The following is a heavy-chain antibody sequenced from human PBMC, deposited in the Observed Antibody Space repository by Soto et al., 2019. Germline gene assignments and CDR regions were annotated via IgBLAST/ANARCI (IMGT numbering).Heavy chain of an antibody. CDR2: ISAYNGNT. CDR1: GYTFTSYG. V-gene: IGHV1-18*04. Sequence: ASVKVSCKASGYTFTSYGISWVRQAPGQGLEWMGWISAYNGNTNYAQKLQGRVTMTTDTSTSTAYMELRSLRSGDTAVYYCARDSPIVVVPAASDGFDYWGQGTLVTVSS. D-gene: IGHD2-2*01. CDR3: ARDSPIVVVPAASDGFDY. J-gene: IGHJ4*02.